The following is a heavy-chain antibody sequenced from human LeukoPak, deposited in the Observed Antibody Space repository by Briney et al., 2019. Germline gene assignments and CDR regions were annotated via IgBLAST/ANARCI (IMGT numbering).Heavy chain of an antibody. Sequence: SPSETLSLTCTVSGGSISNYYWSWIRQPPGKGLEWIGYIYYSGSTNYNPSLKSRVTISVDTSKNQFSLKLSSVTAADTAVYYCASQIYCSSTSCAHVFDYWGQGTLVTVSS. CDR1: GGSISNYY. CDR3: ASQIYCSSTSCAHVFDY. V-gene: IGHV4-59*01. J-gene: IGHJ4*02. D-gene: IGHD2-2*01. CDR2: IYYSGST.